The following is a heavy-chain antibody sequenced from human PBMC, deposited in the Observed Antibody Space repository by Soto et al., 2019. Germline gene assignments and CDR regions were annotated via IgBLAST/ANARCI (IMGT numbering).Heavy chain of an antibody. CDR2: IKQDGSEK. CDR3: AREVLLWFGEHYYYYYMDV. D-gene: IGHD3-10*01. V-gene: IGHV3-7*05. Sequence: GGSLRLSCAASGFTFSSYWMSWVRQAPGKGLEWVANIKQDGSEKYYVDSVKGRFTISRDNAKNSLYLQMNSLRAEDTAVYYCAREVLLWFGEHYYYYYMDVWGKGTTVTVSS. J-gene: IGHJ6*03. CDR1: GFTFSSYW.